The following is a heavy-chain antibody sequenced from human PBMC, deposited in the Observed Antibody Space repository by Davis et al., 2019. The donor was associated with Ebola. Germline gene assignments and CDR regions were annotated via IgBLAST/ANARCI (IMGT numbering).Heavy chain of an antibody. V-gene: IGHV4-39*01. Sequence: SETLSLTCAVYGGSFSSSYWGWIRQPPRKGLEWIGSIYYSGITYYNPSLKSRVTISVDTSKNQFSLKLRSVTAADTAVYYCARQGWSGYSLRHWLDPWGRGTLVTVSS. D-gene: IGHD3-3*01. CDR2: IYYSGIT. J-gene: IGHJ5*02. CDR3: ARQGWSGYSLRHWLDP. CDR1: GGSFSSSY.